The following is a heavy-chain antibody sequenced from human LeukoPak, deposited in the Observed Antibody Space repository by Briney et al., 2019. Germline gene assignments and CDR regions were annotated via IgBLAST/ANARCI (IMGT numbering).Heavy chain of an antibody. D-gene: IGHD5-12*01. V-gene: IGHV3-66*01. CDR3: ARDLNIVTTTQYNFDY. J-gene: IGHJ4*02. CDR2: MYSGGST. Sequence: GGSLRLSRAASGFTVSTNYMAWVRQAPGKGLECVSVMYSGGSTYYAASVKGRFTHSRDNSKNTLYLQMNSLRAEDTAVYYCARDLNIVTTTQYNFDYWGQGTLVTASS. CDR1: GFTVSTNY.